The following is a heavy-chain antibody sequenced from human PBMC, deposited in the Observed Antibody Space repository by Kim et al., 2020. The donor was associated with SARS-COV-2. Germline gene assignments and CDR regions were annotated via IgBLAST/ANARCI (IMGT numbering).Heavy chain of an antibody. Sequence: FTISRDNSKNTLYLQMNSLRAEDTAVYYCARAAVGKYYYDSSGLSNPFDIWGQGTMVTVSS. CDR3: ARAAVGKYYYDSSGLSNPFDI. V-gene: IGHV3-30*01. J-gene: IGHJ3*02. D-gene: IGHD3-22*01.